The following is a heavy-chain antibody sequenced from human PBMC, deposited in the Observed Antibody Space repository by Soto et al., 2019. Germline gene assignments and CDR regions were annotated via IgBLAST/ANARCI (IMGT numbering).Heavy chain of an antibody. CDR2: IWYDGSNK. D-gene: IGHD6-13*01. V-gene: IGHV3-33*01. J-gene: IGHJ5*02. CDR1: GFTFSSYG. Sequence: GGSLRLSCAASGFTFSSYGMHWVRQAPGKGLEWVAVIWYDGSNKYYADSVKGRFTISRDNSKNTLYLQMNSLRAEDTAVYYCARDRGIAAAAPEYWFDPWGQGTLVTVSS. CDR3: ARDRGIAAAAPEYWFDP.